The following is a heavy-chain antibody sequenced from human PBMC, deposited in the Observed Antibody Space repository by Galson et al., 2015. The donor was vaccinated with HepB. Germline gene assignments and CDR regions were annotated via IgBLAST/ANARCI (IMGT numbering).Heavy chain of an antibody. CDR1: GFTFSNTW. V-gene: IGHV3-15*01. CDR2: IKSKTDGGTT. CDR3: TTDPGYCSDSSGYYYFDY. Sequence: SLRLSCAASGFTFSNTWMSWVRQAPGKGLEWVGRIKSKTDGGTTDYAAPVKGRFTISRDDSKNTLYLQMNSLKTEDTAVYYCTTDPGYCSDSSGYYYFDYWGQGTLVTVSS. D-gene: IGHD3-22*01. J-gene: IGHJ4*02.